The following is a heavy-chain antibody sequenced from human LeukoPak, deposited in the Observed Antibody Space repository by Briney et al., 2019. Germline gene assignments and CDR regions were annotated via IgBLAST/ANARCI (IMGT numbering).Heavy chain of an antibody. Sequence: SGPTLVKPTQTLTLTCTFSGFSLSTTGVGVGWIRQPPGKALEWLAFIYWHDDKRYAPSLKSRLTITKDTSKNQVVLTMTNMDPVDTATYYCAHRRWNDAGVRFDPWGPGTLVTVSS. CDR2: IYWHDDK. V-gene: IGHV2-5*05. CDR1: GFSLSTTGVG. D-gene: IGHD1-1*01. CDR3: AHRRWNDAGVRFDP. J-gene: IGHJ5*02.